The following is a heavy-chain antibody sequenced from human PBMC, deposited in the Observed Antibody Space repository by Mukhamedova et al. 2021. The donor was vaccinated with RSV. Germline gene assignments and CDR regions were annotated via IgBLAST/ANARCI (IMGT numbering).Heavy chain of an antibody. D-gene: IGHD6-19*01. Sequence: GSISSNSDYWSWIRQPAGKGLEWIGRFYPSGLTNYNPSLQGRVTISVDTSKNQFSLNLDSMTAADTAVYYCARDQGRGWRFWYFDL. V-gene: IGHV4-61*02. CDR2: FYPSGLT. CDR3: ARDQGRGWRFWYFDL. CDR1: GSISSNSDY. J-gene: IGHJ2*01.